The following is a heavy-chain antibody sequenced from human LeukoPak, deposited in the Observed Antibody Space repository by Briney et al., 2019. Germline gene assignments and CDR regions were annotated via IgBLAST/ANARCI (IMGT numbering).Heavy chain of an antibody. D-gene: IGHD2/OR15-2a*01. J-gene: IGHJ5*02. CDR3: ARVCNTMGTNWFDP. CDR1: GFTFSSYS. CDR2: ISSSSSTI. V-gene: IGHV3-48*01. Sequence: PGGSLRLSCAASGFTFSSYSMNWVRQAPGKGLEWVSYISSSSSTIYYADSVKGRFTISRDNAKNSLYLQMNSLRAEDPAVYYCARVCNTMGTNWFDPWGQGTLVTVSS.